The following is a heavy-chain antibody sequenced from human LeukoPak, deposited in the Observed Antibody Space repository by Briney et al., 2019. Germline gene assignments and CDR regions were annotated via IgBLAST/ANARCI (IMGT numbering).Heavy chain of an antibody. J-gene: IGHJ5*02. CDR1: GYSVTSGDYY. CDR2: IYYSGST. CDR3: ARGHNWFDP. Sequence: SETLSLTCTVSGYSVTSGDYYWSWIRQPPGKGLEWIGYIYYSGSTNYNPSLKSRVTISVDTSKNQFSLKLSSVTAADTAVYYCARGHNWFDPWGQGTLVTVSS. V-gene: IGHV4-61*08.